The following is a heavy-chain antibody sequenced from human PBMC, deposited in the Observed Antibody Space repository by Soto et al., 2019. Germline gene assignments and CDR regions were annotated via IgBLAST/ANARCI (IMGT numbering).Heavy chain of an antibody. D-gene: IGHD1-7*01. J-gene: IGHJ4*02. CDR2: INPNNGDT. CDR3: ASPGTLDY. CDR1: GYTFTGYY. V-gene: IGHV1-2*02. Sequence: ASVKVSCKASGYTFTGYYMNWVRQAPGQGLEWMAWINPNNGDTNYAQKFQGRVTLTSDTSINTAYMELTRLTYDDTAIYYCASPGTLDYWGQGTLVTVSS.